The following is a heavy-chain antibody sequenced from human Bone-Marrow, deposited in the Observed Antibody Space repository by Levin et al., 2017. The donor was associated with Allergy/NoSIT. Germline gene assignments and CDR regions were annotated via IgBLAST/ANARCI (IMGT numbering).Heavy chain of an antibody. V-gene: IGHV3-66*01. D-gene: IGHD2-21*01. CDR1: GFTVSNNY. J-gene: IGHJ4*02. Sequence: SCGASGFTVSNNYMSWVRQPPGKGLEWVSFINDGGSTYYADSVKGRFTISKDNSKNTLFLQMNSLRGEDTAFYYCTRDDPTLVTSIPVDWGQGTLVTVSS. CDR3: TRDDPTLVTSIPVD. CDR2: INDGGST.